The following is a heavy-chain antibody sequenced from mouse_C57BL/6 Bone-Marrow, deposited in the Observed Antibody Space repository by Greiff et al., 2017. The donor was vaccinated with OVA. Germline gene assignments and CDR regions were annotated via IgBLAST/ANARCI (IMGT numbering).Heavy chain of an antibody. V-gene: IGHV1-81*01. CDR2: IYPRSGNT. CDR1: GYTFTSYG. Sequence: VQLQESGAELARPGASVKLSCKASGYTFTSYGISWVKQRTGQGLEWIGEIYPRSGNTYYNEKFKGKATLTADKSSSTAYMELRSLTSEDSAVYFCARSGDGYYPYWGQGTLVTVSA. D-gene: IGHD2-3*01. J-gene: IGHJ3*01. CDR3: ARSGDGYYPY.